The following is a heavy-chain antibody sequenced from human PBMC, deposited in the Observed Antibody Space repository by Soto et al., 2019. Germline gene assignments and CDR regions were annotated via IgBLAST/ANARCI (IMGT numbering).Heavy chain of an antibody. CDR1: GFTFRNFV. CDR3: AQDRGWGVVSPSHDY. CDR2: ICGTGGET. V-gene: IGHV3-23*01. J-gene: IGHJ4*02. Sequence: EVQLLESGGGIVQPGGSLRVSCVASGFTFRNFVMSWVRQAPGKGLEWVSAICGTGGETFYADSVKGRFTISRDNSKNTLYLQMNSLRDEDTALYFCAQDRGWGVVSPSHDYWGQGTLVTVSS. D-gene: IGHD2-21*01.